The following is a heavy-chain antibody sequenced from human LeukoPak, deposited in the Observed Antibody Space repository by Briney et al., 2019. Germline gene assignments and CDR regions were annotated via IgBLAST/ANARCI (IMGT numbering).Heavy chain of an antibody. D-gene: IGHD2-15*01. CDR2: ISWNSGTK. V-gene: IGHV3-9*03. CDR3: AKEYCSGGSCRMGFDY. J-gene: IGHJ4*02. Sequence: GGSLRLSCAASGFTFDDYAMHWVRQTPGKGLEWVAGISWNSGTKGYADSVKGRFTISRDNAKDSLYLEMNSLRAGDMALYYCAKEYCSGGSCRMGFDYWGQGTLVTVSS. CDR1: GFTFDDYA.